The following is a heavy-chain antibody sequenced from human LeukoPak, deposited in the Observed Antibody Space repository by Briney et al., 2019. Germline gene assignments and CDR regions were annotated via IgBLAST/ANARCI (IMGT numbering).Heavy chain of an antibody. Sequence: ASVKVSCKASGYTFTSYGISWVRQAPGQGLEWMGWISAYNGNTNYAQKLQGRVTMTTETSTSTAYMELRSLRSDDTAVYYCARIAYSSGWFYRPFDYWGQGTLVTVSS. J-gene: IGHJ4*02. D-gene: IGHD6-19*01. V-gene: IGHV1-18*01. CDR2: ISAYNGNT. CDR1: GYTFTSYG. CDR3: ARIAYSSGWFYRPFDY.